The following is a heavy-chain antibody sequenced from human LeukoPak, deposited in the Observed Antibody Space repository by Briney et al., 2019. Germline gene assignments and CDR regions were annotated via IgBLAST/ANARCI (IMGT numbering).Heavy chain of an antibody. CDR3: ATSPDYYDSSGYSYYFDY. D-gene: IGHD3-22*01. V-gene: IGHV1-58*01. Sequence: ASVKVSCKASGFTFTSSAVQWVRQARGQRLEWIGWIVVGSGNTNYAQKFQERVTITRDMSTSTAYMELSSLRSEDTAVYYCATSPDYYDSSGYSYYFDYWGQGTLVTVSS. CDR2: IVVGSGNT. J-gene: IGHJ4*02. CDR1: GFTFTSSA.